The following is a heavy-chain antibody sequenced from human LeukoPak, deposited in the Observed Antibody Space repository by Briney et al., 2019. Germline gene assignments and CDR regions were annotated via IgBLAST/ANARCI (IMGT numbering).Heavy chain of an antibody. CDR2: ISPYNGNT. J-gene: IGHJ4*02. D-gene: IGHD6-6*01. CDR3: ARDGRVGTYSSSSGGY. V-gene: IGHV1-18*01. Sequence: ASVKVSCKASGYTFTSYGISWVRQAPGQGLEWMGWISPYNGNTNYTQNLQGRLSMTTDTPTSTAYMELRSLRSDDTAVYYCARDGRVGTYSSSSGGYWGQGTLVTVSS. CDR1: GYTFTSYG.